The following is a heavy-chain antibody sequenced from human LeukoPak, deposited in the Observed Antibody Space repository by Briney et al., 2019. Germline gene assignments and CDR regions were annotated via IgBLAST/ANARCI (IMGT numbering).Heavy chain of an antibody. CDR2: IYHSGST. CDR3: AGATVTTGREFDY. CDR1: GGSISSSFYY. D-gene: IGHD4-17*01. V-gene: IGHV4-39*07. J-gene: IGHJ4*02. Sequence: SETLSLTCNVSGGSISSSFYYWGWIRQPPGKGLEWIGSIYHSGSTYYNPSFKSRVTISVDTSKNQFSLKLSSVTAADTAVYYCAGATVTTGREFDYWGQGTLVTVSS.